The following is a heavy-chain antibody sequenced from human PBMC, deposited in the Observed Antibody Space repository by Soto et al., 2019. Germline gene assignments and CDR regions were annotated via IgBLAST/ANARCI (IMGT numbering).Heavy chain of an antibody. CDR1: GFTFSSYS. J-gene: IGHJ6*03. Sequence: EVQLVESGGGLVQPGGSLRLSCAASGFTFSSYSMNWVRQAPGKGLDWVSYISSSSSTIYYADSVKGRFTISRDNPKNSLDLQMNSVRAEDTAVYYCARGDYEGFYYYYYMDVWGKGRTGTVSS. V-gene: IGHV3-48*01. D-gene: IGHD4-17*01. CDR2: ISSSSSTI. CDR3: ARGDYEGFYYYYYMDV.